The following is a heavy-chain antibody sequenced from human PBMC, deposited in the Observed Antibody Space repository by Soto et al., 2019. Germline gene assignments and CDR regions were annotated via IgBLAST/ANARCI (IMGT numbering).Heavy chain of an antibody. Sequence: SETLSLTCTVSGGSITNYYWSWIRQPAGKGLEWIGRIYTKERTNYNLSFRNRVTMSVDTSKNQFSLKLDAVTAADTAVYYCARDDYKDGGNNWFDPWGQGTLVTSPQ. V-gene: IGHV4-4*07. CDR1: GGSITNYY. CDR3: ARDDYKDGGNNWFDP. CDR2: IYTKERT. J-gene: IGHJ5*02. D-gene: IGHD3-16*01.